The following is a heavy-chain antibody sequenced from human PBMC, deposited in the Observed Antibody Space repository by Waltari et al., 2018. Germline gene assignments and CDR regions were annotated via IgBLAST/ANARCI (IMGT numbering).Heavy chain of an antibody. CDR2: IYYSGST. D-gene: IGHD4-17*01. CDR1: GGSISSSSYY. J-gene: IGHJ4*02. Sequence: QLQLQESGPGLVKPSETLSLTCTVSGGSISSSSYYWGWIRQPPGKGLEWIGSIYYSGSTYYNPSLKGRVTISVDTSKNQFSLKLSSVIAADTAVYYCARVGGAYGAIDYWGQGTLVTVSS. V-gene: IGHV4-39*07. CDR3: ARVGGAYGAIDY.